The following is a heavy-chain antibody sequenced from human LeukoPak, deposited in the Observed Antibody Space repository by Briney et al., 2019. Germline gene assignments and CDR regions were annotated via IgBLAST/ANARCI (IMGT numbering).Heavy chain of an antibody. CDR1: GFTFSSYA. CDR2: ISYDGSNK. Sequence: PGRSLRLSCAASGFTFSSYAMHWVRQAPGKGLEWVAVISYDGSNKYYADSVKGRFTISRDNSKNTLYLQMGSLRAEDTAVYYCARGSGGSYGQPHAFDIWGQGTMVTVSS. D-gene: IGHD1-26*01. V-gene: IGHV3-30*14. J-gene: IGHJ3*02. CDR3: ARGSGGSYGQPHAFDI.